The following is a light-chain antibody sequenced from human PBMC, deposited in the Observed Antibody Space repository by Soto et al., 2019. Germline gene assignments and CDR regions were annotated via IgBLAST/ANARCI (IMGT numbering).Light chain of an antibody. V-gene: IGKV3-20*01. Sequence: EIVLTHSPGTLSLSPGERATLSCRASQSVSSSFLAWYQQKPGQAPRLLIYGASSRATGIPDRFSGSGSGTACALRVSRLEPEDFAVYYCQPYGSSRMWTVGQGTKVDIK. CDR2: GAS. J-gene: IGKJ1*01. CDR3: QPYGSSRMWT. CDR1: QSVSSSF.